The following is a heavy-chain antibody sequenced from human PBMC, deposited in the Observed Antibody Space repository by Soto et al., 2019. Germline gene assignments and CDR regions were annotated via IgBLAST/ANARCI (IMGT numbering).Heavy chain of an antibody. CDR1: GGSISGYY. V-gene: IGHV4-59*12. CDR2: MYNSGST. D-gene: IGHD6-19*01. CDR3: ARDNGWPNYFDY. Sequence: SETLSLTCTVSGGSISGYYWSWIRQPPGKGLEWIGYMYNSGSTYYNPSLKSRVTISVDTSKNQFSLKLSSVTAADTAVYYCARDNGWPNYFDYWGQGTLVTVSS. J-gene: IGHJ4*02.